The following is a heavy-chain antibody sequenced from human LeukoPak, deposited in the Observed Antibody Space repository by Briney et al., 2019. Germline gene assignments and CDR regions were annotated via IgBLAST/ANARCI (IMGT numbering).Heavy chain of an antibody. J-gene: IGHJ4*02. CDR3: AKDYSTNNWNEGIGY. CDR2: IRYDESHR. CDR1: GFTFNRYG. Sequence: GGSLRLSCAASGFTFNRYGMHWVRQAPGKGLECVAFIRYDESHRFYGDSVRSRFTISRDNSKNTLYLQMNSLRAEDTAVYYCAKDYSTNNWNEGIGYWGQGTLVTVSS. V-gene: IGHV3-30*02. D-gene: IGHD1-20*01.